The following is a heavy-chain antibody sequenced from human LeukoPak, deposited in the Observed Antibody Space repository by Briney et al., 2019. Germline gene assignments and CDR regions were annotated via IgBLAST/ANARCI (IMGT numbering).Heavy chain of an antibody. J-gene: IGHJ6*03. CDR2: ICYSGST. CDR3: VRHHAPYFYYMAV. CDR1: GDSISTSSCY. V-gene: IGHV4-39*01. Sequence: PSETLSLTCTVSGDSISTSSCYWGWIRPPPGKGLEWIGSICYSGSTYYTPSIKSRVSISVDTSQNQLSLRLNSPPATATAVYYCVRHHAPYFYYMAVWGKGTTVIVSS.